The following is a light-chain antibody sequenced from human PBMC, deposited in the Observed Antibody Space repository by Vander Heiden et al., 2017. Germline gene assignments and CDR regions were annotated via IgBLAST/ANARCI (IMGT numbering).Light chain of an antibody. CDR3: QQCDATPFT. J-gene: IGKJ3*01. CDR1: QSISSY. Sequence: DIQMTQSPSSLSASVGDRVTITCRASQSISSYLNWYQQKPGKAPKLLIYAASSLQSAVPSRFSGSGSGTDFTLTISRLQPEDFATYYCQQCDATPFTFGHGTKVDIK. V-gene: IGKV1-39*01. CDR2: AAS.